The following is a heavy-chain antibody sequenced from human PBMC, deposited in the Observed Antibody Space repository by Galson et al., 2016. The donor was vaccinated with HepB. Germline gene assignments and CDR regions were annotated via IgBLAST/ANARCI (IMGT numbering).Heavy chain of an antibody. CDR3: ARGGTPSGLDI. V-gene: IGHV1-46*01. J-gene: IGHJ3*02. CDR1: AYTFTNYY. D-gene: IGHD3-16*01. CDR2: LNVRDGGA. Sequence: SVTVSCKASAYTFTNYYTHWVRQAPGQGLEWMGILNVRDGGASYAHKFQGRVTMTRDTSTSTVHMELSSRRSEDTAVYYCARGGTPSGLDIWGQGTMVTVSS.